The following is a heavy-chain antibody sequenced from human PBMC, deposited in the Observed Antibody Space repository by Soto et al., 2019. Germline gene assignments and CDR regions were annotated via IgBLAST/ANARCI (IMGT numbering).Heavy chain of an antibody. Sequence: PGGSLRLSCAASGFAFRSYTMNWVRQAPGKGLEWVSSISDLSTYIYYADSLNGRFTISRDNAKNSLYLQMNSLRADDTAVYYCERVRSGGLYDAFDIWGQGTMVTVS. D-gene: IGHD2-15*01. J-gene: IGHJ3*02. CDR2: ISDLSTYI. CDR3: ERVRSGGLYDAFDI. V-gene: IGHV3-21*01. CDR1: GFAFRSYT.